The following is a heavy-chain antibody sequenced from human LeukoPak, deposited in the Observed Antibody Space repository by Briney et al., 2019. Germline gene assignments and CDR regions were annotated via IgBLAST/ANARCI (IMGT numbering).Heavy chain of an antibody. D-gene: IGHD5-24*01. CDR3: ARAARDGYNYYFDY. CDR1: GGSISSGGYS. J-gene: IGHJ4*02. CDR2: IYHSGST. Sequence: SETLSLTCAVSGGSISSGGYSWSWIRQPPGKGPEWIGYIYHSGSTYYNPSLKSRVTISVDRSKNQFSLKLSSVTAADTAVYYCARAARDGYNYYFDYWGQGTLVTVSS. V-gene: IGHV4-30-2*01.